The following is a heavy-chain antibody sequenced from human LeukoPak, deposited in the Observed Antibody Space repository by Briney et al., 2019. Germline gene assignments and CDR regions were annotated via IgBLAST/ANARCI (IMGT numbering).Heavy chain of an antibody. D-gene: IGHD6-13*01. CDR2: IYYSGST. Sequence: PSETLSLTCTVSGGSISSSSYYWGWIRQPPGKGLEWIGSIYYSGSTYYNPSLKSRVTISVDTSTNQFSLKLSSVTAADTAVYYCARHYPRRYSSSWYPFDYWGQGTLVTVSS. V-gene: IGHV4-39*01. CDR1: GGSISSSSYY. CDR3: ARHYPRRYSSSWYPFDY. J-gene: IGHJ4*02.